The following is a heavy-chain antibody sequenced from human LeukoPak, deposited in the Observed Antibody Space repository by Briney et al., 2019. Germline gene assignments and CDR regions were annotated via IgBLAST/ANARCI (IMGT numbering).Heavy chain of an antibody. J-gene: IGHJ4*02. CDR1: GVSISSRVYY. Sequence: SETLSLTCTVSGVSISSRVYYWGWIRQPPGKGLEWIGSIYYSGSTYHNPSLKSRVTISIDTSKNQFSLKLSSVTAADTAVYFCARGTPRGTPIDFWGQGTLVTVSS. D-gene: IGHD1-14*01. V-gene: IGHV4-39*07. CDR2: IYYSGST. CDR3: ARGTPRGTPIDF.